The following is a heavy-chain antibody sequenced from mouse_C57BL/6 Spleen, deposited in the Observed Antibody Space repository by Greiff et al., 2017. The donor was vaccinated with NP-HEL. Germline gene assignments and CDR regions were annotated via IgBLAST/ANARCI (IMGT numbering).Heavy chain of an antibody. CDR2: FYPGSGSI. Sequence: VQRVESGAELVKPGASVKLSCKASGYTFTEYTIHWVKQRSGQGLEWIGWFYPGSGSIKYNEKFKDKATLTADKSSSTVYMELSRLTSEDSAVYFCARHEGAYYSNPWFAYWGQGTLVTVSA. CDR3: ARHEGAYYSNPWFAY. V-gene: IGHV1-62-2*01. J-gene: IGHJ3*01. D-gene: IGHD2-5*01. CDR1: GYTFTEYT.